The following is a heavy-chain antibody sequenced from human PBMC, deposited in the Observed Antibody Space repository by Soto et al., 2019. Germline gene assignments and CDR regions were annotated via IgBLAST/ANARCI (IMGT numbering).Heavy chain of an antibody. CDR3: AKGRMVVFDY. D-gene: IGHD3-10*01. J-gene: IGHJ4*02. CDR1: GFTFSSYA. V-gene: IGHV3-23*01. CDR2: ISGSGGST. Sequence: GGSLRLSCAASGFTFSSYAMGWVRQAPGKGLEWVSAISGSGGSTYYADSVKGRFTISRDNSKNTLYLQMNSLRAEDAAVYYCAKGRMVVFDYWGQGTLVTVSS.